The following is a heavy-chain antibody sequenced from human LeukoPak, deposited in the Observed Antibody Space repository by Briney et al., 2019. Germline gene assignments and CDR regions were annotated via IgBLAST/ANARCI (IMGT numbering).Heavy chain of an antibody. CDR3: ARDGGMIRFGGQDV. J-gene: IGHJ6*02. D-gene: IGHD3-16*01. CDR2: ISGSGGST. Sequence: GGSLRLSCAASGFTFSSYAMSWVRQAPGKGLEWVSAISGSGGSTYYADSVKGRFTISRDNSKNTLYLQMNSLRAEDTAVYYCARDGGMIRFGGQDVWGQGTTVAVS. CDR1: GFTFSSYA. V-gene: IGHV3-23*01.